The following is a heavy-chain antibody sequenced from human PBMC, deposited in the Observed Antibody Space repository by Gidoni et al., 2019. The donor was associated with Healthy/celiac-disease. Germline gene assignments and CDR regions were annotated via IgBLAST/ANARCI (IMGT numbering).Heavy chain of an antibody. CDR3: ARQIAVFDY. Sequence: QLQLQESGPGRVKPSETLSLTCTVPGGSISSSSYYWGWIRQPPGKGLEWIGSIYYSGSTYYNPSLKSRVTISVDTSKNQFSLKLSSVTAADTAVYYCARQIAVFDYWGQGTLVTVSS. V-gene: IGHV4-39*01. CDR1: GGSISSSSYY. J-gene: IGHJ4*02. D-gene: IGHD6-19*01. CDR2: IYYSGST.